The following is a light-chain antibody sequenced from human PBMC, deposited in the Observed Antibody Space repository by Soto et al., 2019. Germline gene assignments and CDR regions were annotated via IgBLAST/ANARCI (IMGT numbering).Light chain of an antibody. Sequence: QSVLTQPPSASGTPGQTVTISCSGSTSNIGSNHVYWYQQLPGTAPKLLIYRNNQRPSGVPDRFSGSKSGTSASLAISGLRSEDEVDYYCAAWDDSLSGVVFGGGTKLTVL. J-gene: IGLJ2*01. V-gene: IGLV1-47*01. CDR1: TSNIGSNH. CDR3: AAWDDSLSGVV. CDR2: RNN.